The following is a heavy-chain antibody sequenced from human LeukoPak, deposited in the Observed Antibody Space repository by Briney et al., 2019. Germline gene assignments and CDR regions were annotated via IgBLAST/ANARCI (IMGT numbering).Heavy chain of an antibody. CDR1: GFTFSSYS. J-gene: IGHJ4*02. V-gene: IGHV3-21*01. CDR2: ISSSSSYI. D-gene: IGHD2-2*01. CDR3: GLYCSSTSCPDY. Sequence: GGSLRLSCAASGFTFSSYSMNWVRQAPGKGLEWVSSISSSSSYIYYADSVKGRFTISRDNAKNSLYLQMNSLRAEDTAVYYCGLYCSSTSCPDYWGQGTLVTVSS.